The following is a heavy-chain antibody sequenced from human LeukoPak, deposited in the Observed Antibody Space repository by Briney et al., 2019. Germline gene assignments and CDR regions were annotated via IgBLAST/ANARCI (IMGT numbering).Heavy chain of an antibody. J-gene: IGHJ4*02. V-gene: IGHV3-7*01. CDR3: ARQSSGIAATDKIDY. D-gene: IGHD6-13*01. CDR1: GFTFSRYR. Sequence: PGGSLRLSCEASGFTFSRYRMTWVRQVPGKGLEWVANIKQDGNEKYYVDSVRGRFTISRDNTKDSLFLQMDSLRVEDTAVYYCARQSSGIAATDKIDYWGQGTLVTVSS. CDR2: IKQDGNEK.